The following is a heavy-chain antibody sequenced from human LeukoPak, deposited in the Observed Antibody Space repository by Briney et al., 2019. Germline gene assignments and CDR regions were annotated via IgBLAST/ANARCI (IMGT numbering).Heavy chain of an antibody. CDR1: GFTFDDSG. V-gene: IGHV3-23*01. D-gene: IGHD6-13*01. J-gene: IGHJ4*02. Sequence: GGSLRLSCTASGFTFDDSGMSWVRQAPGKGLEWVSSVSGSGGSPYYADSVKGRFTISRDNSKNTLYLQMSSLRAEDTAVYFCAKGTRTTPGTSFDYWGQGTLVTVSS. CDR3: AKGTRTTPGTSFDY. CDR2: VSGSGGSP.